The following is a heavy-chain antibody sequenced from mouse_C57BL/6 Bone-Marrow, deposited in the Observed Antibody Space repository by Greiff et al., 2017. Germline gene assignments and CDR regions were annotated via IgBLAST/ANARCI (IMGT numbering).Heavy chain of an antibody. Sequence: EVQLQQSGPELVKPGASVKISCKASGYSFTDYYMHWVKQSTGKSLEWIGVINPNYGTTSYNQKFKGKATLTVDQSSSTAYMQLNSLTSEDSAVYYCARAGYYGSSYFDYWGQGTTLTVSS. CDR1: GYSFTDYY. D-gene: IGHD1-1*01. V-gene: IGHV1-39*01. CDR3: ARAGYYGSSYFDY. J-gene: IGHJ2*01. CDR2: INPNYGTT.